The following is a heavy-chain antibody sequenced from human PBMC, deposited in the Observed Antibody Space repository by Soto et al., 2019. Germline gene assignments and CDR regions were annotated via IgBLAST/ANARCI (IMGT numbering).Heavy chain of an antibody. CDR3: ARGVYDSIGYSAPTLNWFDP. J-gene: IGHJ5*02. V-gene: IGHV1-3*01. D-gene: IGHD3-22*01. Sequence: ASVKVSCKASGYTFTSYAMHWVRQAPGQRLEWMGWINAGNGNTKYSQKFQGRVTITRDTSASTAYMELSSLRSEDTAVYYCARGVYDSIGYSAPTLNWFDPWGQGTLVTVSS. CDR1: GYTFTSYA. CDR2: INAGNGNT.